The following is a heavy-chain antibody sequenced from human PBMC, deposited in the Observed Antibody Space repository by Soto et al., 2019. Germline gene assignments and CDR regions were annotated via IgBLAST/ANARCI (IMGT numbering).Heavy chain of an antibody. J-gene: IGHJ4*02. CDR2: INAGNGNT. CDR3: ARAGAVAADFDY. D-gene: IGHD6-19*01. V-gene: IGHV1-3*05. Sequence: QVQLVQSGAEEKKPGASVKVSCKASGYTFTGYAMHWVRQAPGQRLEWMGWINAGNGNTKYSQKFQGRVTITRDTSASTAYMERSRLRSEDTAVYYCARAGAVAADFDYWGQGTLVTVSS. CDR1: GYTFTGYA.